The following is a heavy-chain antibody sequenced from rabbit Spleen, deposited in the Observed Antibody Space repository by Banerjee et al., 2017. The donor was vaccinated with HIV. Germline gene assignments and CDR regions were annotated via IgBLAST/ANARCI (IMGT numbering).Heavy chain of an antibody. Sequence: QQQLEESGGGLVKPGGTLTLTCKASGIDFSGNYYMCWVRQAPGKGLEWIACIYGGNGGSWYASWAKGRFTISKTSSTTVTLQMTSLTAADTATYFCARGDGSGHYIDGYFNLWGQGTLVTVS. J-gene: IGHJ4*01. CDR1: GIDFSGNYY. D-gene: IGHD1-1*01. V-gene: IGHV1S45*01. CDR3: ARGDGSGHYIDGYFNL. CDR2: IYGGNGGS.